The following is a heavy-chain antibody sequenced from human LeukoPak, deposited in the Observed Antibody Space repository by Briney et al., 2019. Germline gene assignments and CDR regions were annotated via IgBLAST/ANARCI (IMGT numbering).Heavy chain of an antibody. V-gene: IGHV3-30*02. D-gene: IGHD3-10*01. CDR2: IRSDANRK. Sequence: PGGSLRLSCAASGFTFSTYAMHWVRQAPGKGLEWVAFIRSDANRKYYADSVKGRFATSRDTSKNTLYLQMNSLNAEDTAMYYCARDQGAYFYGSVLDYWGQGSLVTVSS. J-gene: IGHJ4*02. CDR3: ARDQGAYFYGSVLDY. CDR1: GFTFSTYA.